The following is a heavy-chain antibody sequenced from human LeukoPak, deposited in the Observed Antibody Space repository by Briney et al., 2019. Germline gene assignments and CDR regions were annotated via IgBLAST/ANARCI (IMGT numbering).Heavy chain of an antibody. CDR1: GGSISSYY. Sequence: KPSETLSLTCTVSGGSISSYYWSWIRQPPGKGLEWIGYIYTSGSTNYNPSLKSRVTISVDTSKNQFSLKLSSVTAADTAVYYCARHNMVQASTGTFDYWGQGTLDTVSS. CDR2: IYTSGST. D-gene: IGHD3-10*01. J-gene: IGHJ4*02. V-gene: IGHV4-4*09. CDR3: ARHNMVQASTGTFDY.